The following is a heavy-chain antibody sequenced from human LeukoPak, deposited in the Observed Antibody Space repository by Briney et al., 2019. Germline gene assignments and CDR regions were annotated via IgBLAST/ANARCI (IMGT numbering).Heavy chain of an antibody. CDR2: IYTSATT. Sequence: SETLSLTCTVSGGSLSGYYWSWIRQPAGEGLEWMRCIYTSATTNYNPSLKSRVTMSVDTSKNQFSLKLSSVTAADTAVYYCARVLADCSGGSCIGSGYYYYYYMDVWGKGTTVTVSS. J-gene: IGHJ6*03. V-gene: IGHV4-4*07. CDR3: ARVLADCSGGSCIGSGYYYYYYMDV. D-gene: IGHD2-15*01. CDR1: GGSLSGYY.